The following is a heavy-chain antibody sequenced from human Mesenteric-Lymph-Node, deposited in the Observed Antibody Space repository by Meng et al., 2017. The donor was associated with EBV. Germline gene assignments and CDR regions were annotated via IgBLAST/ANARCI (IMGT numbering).Heavy chain of an antibody. J-gene: IGHJ4*02. V-gene: IGHV4-30-4*01. CDR3: ARQATGYCSGGSCYSGSIFDY. D-gene: IGHD2-15*01. CDR1: GGSISSGDYY. Sequence: VHVKESGPGMVKPSQTLSLTCTVSGGSISSGDYYWSWIRQPPGKGLEWIGYIYYSGSTHYNPSLKSRVTISVDTSKNQFSLKVSSVTAADTAVYYCARQATGYCSGGSCYSGSIFDYWGQGTLVTVSS. CDR2: IYYSGST.